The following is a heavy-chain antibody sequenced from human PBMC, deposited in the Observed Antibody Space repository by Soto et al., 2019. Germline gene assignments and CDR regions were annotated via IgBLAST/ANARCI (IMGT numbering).Heavy chain of an antibody. CDR1: GYIFTAYS. J-gene: IGHJ1*01. CDR3: AREENCSDGICYSEYFQR. Sequence: GASVKVSCKASGYIFTAYSMQWVRQPPGQGLEWMGVVNPRGGSTNYAQKFQGRITMTRDTSTSTVYMDLSSLTSEDTAVYYCAREENCSDGICYSEYFQRWGQGTLVTVSS. D-gene: IGHD2-15*01. CDR2: VNPRGGST. V-gene: IGHV1-46*01.